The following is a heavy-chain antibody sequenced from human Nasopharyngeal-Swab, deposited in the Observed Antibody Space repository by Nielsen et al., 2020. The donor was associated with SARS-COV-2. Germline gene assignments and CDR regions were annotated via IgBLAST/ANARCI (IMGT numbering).Heavy chain of an antibody. CDR1: GYTFTSYG. J-gene: IGHJ4*02. D-gene: IGHD3-10*01. V-gene: IGHV1-18*01. CDR2: ISAYNGNT. CDR3: ARDFRLVTKNYYGFDY. Sequence: ASVKVSCKASGYTFTSYGISWVRQAPGQGLEWMGWISAYNGNTNYAQKLQGRVTTTTDTSTSTAYMELRSLRSDDTAVYYCARDFRLVTKNYYGFDYWGQGTLVTVSS.